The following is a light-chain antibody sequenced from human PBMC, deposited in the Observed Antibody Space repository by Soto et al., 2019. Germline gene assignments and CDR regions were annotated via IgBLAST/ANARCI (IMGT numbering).Light chain of an antibody. Sequence: EIVITQSPATVSVSPGERATLSCRASQSVDINYLAWYQQKPGQAPRLLIYDASSRATGIPDRFSGGGSGTDFTLTISRLEPEDFAVYYCQQFSSYPLTFGGGTKVDIK. CDR3: QQFSSYPLT. V-gene: IGKV3-20*01. CDR1: QSVDINY. J-gene: IGKJ4*01. CDR2: DAS.